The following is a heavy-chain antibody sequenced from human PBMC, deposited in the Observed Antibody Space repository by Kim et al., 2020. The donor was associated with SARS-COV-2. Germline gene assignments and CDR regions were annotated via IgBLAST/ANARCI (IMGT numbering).Heavy chain of an antibody. D-gene: IGHD3-10*01. CDR3: ARPFSHDTGSSYQDFDY. Sequence: GGSLRLSCVASEFTLTNYAMSWVRQAPGKGLEWVASFGGRTDPSNYAASAKGRFTISRDNSKNAMYLQMTNLRGEATAVDYCARPFSHDTGSSYQDFDY. CDR2: FGGRTDPS. J-gene: IGHJ4*01. V-gene: IGHV3-23*01. CDR1: EFTLTNYA.